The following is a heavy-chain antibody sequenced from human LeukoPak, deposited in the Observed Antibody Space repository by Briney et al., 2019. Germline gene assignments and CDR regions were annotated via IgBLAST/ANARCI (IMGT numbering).Heavy chain of an antibody. CDR2: IQYDGSNE. CDR3: GKHDSSYSGN. D-gene: IGHD3-22*01. Sequence: GGSLRLSCAASGFTFSGYHMHWVRQAPGKGLEWVAFIQYDGSNEHYADSVNGRFTISRDNSRNTLYLQMSSLRPEDTAVYYCGKHDSSYSGNWGQGTLVTVSS. CDR1: GFTFSGYH. J-gene: IGHJ4*02. V-gene: IGHV3-30*02.